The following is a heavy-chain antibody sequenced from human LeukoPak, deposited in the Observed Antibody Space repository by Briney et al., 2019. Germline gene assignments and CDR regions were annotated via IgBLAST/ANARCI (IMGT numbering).Heavy chain of an antibody. V-gene: IGHV3-21*06. CDR1: GFTFSSHG. CDR2: ISGLSSYI. Sequence: GGSLRLSRAASGFTFSSHGMNWVRQAPGKGLEWVSSISGLSSYIYYADSVKGRFTISRDNAKNSLYLQMNSLRAEDTAVYYCAKVNNDLNGMDVWGQGTTVTVSS. CDR3: AKVNNDLNGMDV. D-gene: IGHD3-3*01. J-gene: IGHJ6*02.